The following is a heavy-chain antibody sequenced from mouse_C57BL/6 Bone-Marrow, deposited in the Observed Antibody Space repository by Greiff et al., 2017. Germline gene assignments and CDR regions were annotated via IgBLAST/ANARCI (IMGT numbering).Heavy chain of an antibody. J-gene: IGHJ3*01. V-gene: IGHV1-64*01. CDR1: GYTFTSYW. Sequence: QVQLQQPGAELVKPGASVKLSCKASGYTFTSYWMHWVKQRPGQGLEWIGMIHPNSGSTNYNEKFKSKATLTVDKSSSTAYMQLSSLTSEDSAVYYCARCPNYDGSSPFAYWGQGTLVTVSA. CDR2: IHPNSGST. D-gene: IGHD1-1*01. CDR3: ARCPNYDGSSPFAY.